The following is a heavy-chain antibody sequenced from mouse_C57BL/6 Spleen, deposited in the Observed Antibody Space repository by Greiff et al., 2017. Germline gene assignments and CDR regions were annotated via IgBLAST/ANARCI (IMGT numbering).Heavy chain of an antibody. CDR3: ARAYYGSRYFEY. CDR2: IDPSDSYT. CDR1: GYTFTSYW. Sequence: QVQLQQPGAELVKPGASVKLSCKASGYTFTSYWMQWVKQRPGQGLEWIGEIDPSDSYTNYHQKFKGKATLTVDTSSSTAYMQLSSLTSEDSAVYYCARAYYGSRYFEYWGQGTTLTVSA. V-gene: IGHV1-50*01. J-gene: IGHJ2*01. D-gene: IGHD1-1*01.